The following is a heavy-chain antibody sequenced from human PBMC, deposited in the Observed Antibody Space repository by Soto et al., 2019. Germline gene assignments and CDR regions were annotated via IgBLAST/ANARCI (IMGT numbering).Heavy chain of an antibody. V-gene: IGHV4-4*02. J-gene: IGHJ4*02. D-gene: IGHD6-6*01. Sequence: SETLSLTCAVSGASISSAFWWTWVRQAPGKGLEWIGEIYHVGSTKYNPSLMSRVTISVDKSNNQFSLELRSVTAADTAVYYCAKDRDGSSSGVLGGFYWGQGALVTVS. CDR2: IYHVGST. CDR3: AKDRDGSSSGVLGGFY. CDR1: GASISSAFW.